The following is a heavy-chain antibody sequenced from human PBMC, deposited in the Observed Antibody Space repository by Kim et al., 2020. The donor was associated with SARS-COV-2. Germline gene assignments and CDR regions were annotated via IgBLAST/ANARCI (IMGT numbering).Heavy chain of an antibody. D-gene: IGHD2-2*01. CDR3: ARGGYCTSTSCYFYYYALDV. V-gene: IGHV3-21*01. Sequence: GGSLRLSCAASGFGFGTHSMNWVRQAPGKGLEWVSSIGGSTSYIYYADSVKGRFTISRHNAKNSLYLQMNSLRAEDTAVYYCARGGYCTSTSCYFYYYALDVWGQGTTVTVSS. CDR1: GFGFGTHS. CDR2: IGGSTSYI. J-gene: IGHJ6*02.